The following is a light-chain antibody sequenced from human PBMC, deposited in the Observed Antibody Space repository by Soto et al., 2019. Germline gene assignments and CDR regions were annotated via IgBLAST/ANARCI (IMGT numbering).Light chain of an antibody. Sequence: QSVLTQPASVSGSPGQSITISCTGTSSDVGSYNLVSWYQQHPGKAPKLMIYEGGKRPSGVSNRFSGSKSGNTASLTISGLQAEDEADYYCCSYAGSSTSFGGGTKLTVL. J-gene: IGLJ2*01. CDR1: SSDVGSYNL. CDR3: CSYAGSSTS. V-gene: IGLV2-23*01. CDR2: EGG.